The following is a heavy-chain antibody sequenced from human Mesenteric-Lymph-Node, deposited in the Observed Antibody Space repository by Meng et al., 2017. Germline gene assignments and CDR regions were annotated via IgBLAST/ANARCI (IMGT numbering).Heavy chain of an antibody. CDR1: GGSISSYY. D-gene: IGHD6-19*01. Sequence: SETLSLTCTVSGGSISSYYWSWIRQPAGKGLEWIGRIYTSGSTNYNPSLKSRVTMSVDTSKNQFSLKLSSVTAADAAVYYCARGYSSGWYEGWFDPWGQGTQVTVSS. V-gene: IGHV4-4*07. J-gene: IGHJ5*02. CDR2: IYTSGST. CDR3: ARGYSSGWYEGWFDP.